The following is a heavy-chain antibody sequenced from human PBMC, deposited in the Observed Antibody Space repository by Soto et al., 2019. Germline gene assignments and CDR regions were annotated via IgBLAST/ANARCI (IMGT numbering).Heavy chain of an antibody. CDR2: INHSGST. CDR3: ARGSGTYSVWIYYYYGMDV. J-gene: IGHJ6*02. D-gene: IGHD1-26*01. CDR1: GGSFSDYY. V-gene: IGHV4-34*01. Sequence: PSETLSLTCAVYGGSFSDYYWSWIRQPPGKGLEWIGEINHSGSTNYNPSLKSRVTISVDTSKNQFSLKLSSATAADTAVYYCARGSGTYSVWIYYYYGMDVWGQGTTVTV.